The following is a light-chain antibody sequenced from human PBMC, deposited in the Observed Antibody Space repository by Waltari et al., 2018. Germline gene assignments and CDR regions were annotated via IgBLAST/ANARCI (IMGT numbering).Light chain of an antibody. J-gene: IGLJ1*01. V-gene: IGLV1-44*01. CDR2: RNN. Sequence: QSVLTQPPSASGTPGQRVTISCSGSSSNIGRNTVNWYQQLPGTAPKLLIYRNNQRPSGVPDRFSGSKSGTSASLAISGLQSEDEADYYCAAWDDSLNGLYVFGTWTKVTVL. CDR3: AAWDDSLNGLYV. CDR1: SSNIGRNT.